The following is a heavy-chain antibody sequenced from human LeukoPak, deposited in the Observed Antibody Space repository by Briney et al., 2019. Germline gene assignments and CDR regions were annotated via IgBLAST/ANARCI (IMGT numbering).Heavy chain of an antibody. CDR3: ARDTTYGGYTD. CDR2: IFYSRST. CDR1: GATISSYY. Sequence: SETLSLTCTVSGATISSYYWSWIRQPPGKGLEWIGYIFYSRSTHSSPSLKSRVTISVDTSKNQVSLSLSSMTAADTAVYYCARDTTYGGYTDWSQGTLVTVSS. D-gene: IGHD5-12*01. V-gene: IGHV4-59*01. J-gene: IGHJ4*02.